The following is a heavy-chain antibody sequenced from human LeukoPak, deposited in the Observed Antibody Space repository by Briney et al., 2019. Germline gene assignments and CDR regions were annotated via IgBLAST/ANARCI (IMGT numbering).Heavy chain of an antibody. CDR3: ARDTGEDDSSGYYYYWYGMDV. J-gene: IGHJ6*02. CDR2: VSSSSSYI. Sequence: GSLRLSCAASGFTFSNYGMNWVRQAPGKGLEWVSFVSSSSSYIYYADSVKGRFTISRDNAKNSLYLQMNSLRAEDTAVYYCARDTGEDDSSGYYYYWYGMDVWGQGTTVTVSS. CDR1: GFTFSNYG. V-gene: IGHV3-21*01. D-gene: IGHD3-22*01.